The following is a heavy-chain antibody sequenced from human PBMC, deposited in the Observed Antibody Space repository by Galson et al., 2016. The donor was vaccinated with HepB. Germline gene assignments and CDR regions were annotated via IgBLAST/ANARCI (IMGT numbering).Heavy chain of an antibody. Sequence: SETLSLTCTVSGGSIRSYYWSWIRQPPGKGLELIGYIYSSGSTDSNPSLKSRFTLSVDTSKNQFSLRLRSVTAADTAVYYCARHLGNRLPASSWFDPWGQGTLVTVSS. CDR1: GGSIRSYY. V-gene: IGHV4-59*08. CDR2: IYSSGST. D-gene: IGHD7-27*01. J-gene: IGHJ5*02. CDR3: ARHLGNRLPASSWFDP.